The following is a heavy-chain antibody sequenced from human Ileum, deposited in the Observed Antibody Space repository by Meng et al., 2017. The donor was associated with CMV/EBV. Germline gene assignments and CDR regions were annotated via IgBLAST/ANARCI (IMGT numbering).Heavy chain of an antibody. D-gene: IGHD2-2*01. CDR2: ISSSGSNT. CDR3: AKSPTAPAGTLDF. Sequence: GESLKISCAASGFTFSDYYMTWIRQAPGKGLEWVSYISSSGSNTYYADSVKGRFTISRDNAKKSLDLQMNSLRAEDTAVYYCAKSPTAPAGTLDFWGQGTLVTVSS. V-gene: IGHV3-11*04. J-gene: IGHJ4*02. CDR1: GFTFSDYY.